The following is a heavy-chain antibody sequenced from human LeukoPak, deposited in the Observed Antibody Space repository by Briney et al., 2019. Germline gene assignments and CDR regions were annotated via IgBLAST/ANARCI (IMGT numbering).Heavy chain of an antibody. D-gene: IGHD3-3*01. CDR1: GYTFTGYY. Sequence: GASVKVSCKASGYTFTGYYMHWVRQAPGQGLEWMRWINPNSGGTNYAQKFQGRVTMTRDTSISTAYMELSRLRSDDTAVYYCARTTYYDFWSGYGAFDIWGQGTMVTVSS. CDR2: INPNSGGT. CDR3: ARTTYYDFWSGYGAFDI. V-gene: IGHV1-2*02. J-gene: IGHJ3*02.